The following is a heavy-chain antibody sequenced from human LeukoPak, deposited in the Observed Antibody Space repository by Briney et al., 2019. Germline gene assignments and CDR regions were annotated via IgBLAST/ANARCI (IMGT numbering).Heavy chain of an antibody. CDR1: GFTFSSYS. CDR3: ARGGQIRDY. J-gene: IGHJ4*02. CDR2: ISSSSSTI. V-gene: IGHV3-48*01. Sequence: GGSLRLSCAASGFTFSSYSMNWVRQAPGKGLEWVSYISSSSSTIYYTDSVKGRFTISRDNAKNSLYLQMNSLRAEDTAVYYCARGGQIRDYWGQGTLVTVSS. D-gene: IGHD3-10*01.